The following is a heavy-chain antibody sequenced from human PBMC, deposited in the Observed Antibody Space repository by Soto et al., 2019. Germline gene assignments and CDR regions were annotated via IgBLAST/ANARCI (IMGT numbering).Heavy chain of an antibody. V-gene: IGHV4-39*01. D-gene: IGHD2-15*01. J-gene: IGHJ2*01. CDR1: GASIGDSGYY. CDR3: ARLSIYGGNCRGYFDL. Sequence: QLQLQESGPGLVKPSETLSLTCAVAGASIGDSGYYWRWIGQPPGEGLEYIGSVYYCGGTYYNPSLMSQVTISVDTSKNQFSLKLRSVAAAGTAVYFFARLSIYGGNCRGYFDLWGRGTLVTVSS. CDR2: VYYCGGT.